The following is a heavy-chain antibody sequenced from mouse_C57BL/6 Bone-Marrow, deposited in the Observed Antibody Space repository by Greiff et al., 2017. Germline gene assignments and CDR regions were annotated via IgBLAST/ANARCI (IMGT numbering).Heavy chain of an antibody. V-gene: IGHV3-6*01. CDR1: GYSITSGYY. CDR2: ISYDGSN. D-gene: IGHD1-1*01. Sequence: EVQLVESGPGLVKPSQSLSLTCSVTGYSITSGYYWNWIRQFPGNKLEWMGYISYDGSNNYNPSLKNRISITRDTSKNQFFLKLNSVTTEDTATYYCARGYGSSYDYAMDYWGQGTSVTVSS. J-gene: IGHJ4*01. CDR3: ARGYGSSYDYAMDY.